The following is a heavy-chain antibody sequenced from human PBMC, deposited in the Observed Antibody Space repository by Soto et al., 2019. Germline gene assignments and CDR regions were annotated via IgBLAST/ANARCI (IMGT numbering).Heavy chain of an antibody. D-gene: IGHD5-18*01. CDR3: AKGGTAMLPFDF. CDR2: ISGSGGST. Sequence: EVQLLESGGGLVQPGGSLRLSCAASGFTFSSYAMSWVRQAPGKGLEWVSGISGSGGSTYYADSVKGRFTISRDNSKKTLSLQMNSLRVDDTAVYYCAKGGTAMLPFDFWGQRTLVTVSS. V-gene: IGHV3-23*01. CDR1: GFTFSSYA. J-gene: IGHJ4*02.